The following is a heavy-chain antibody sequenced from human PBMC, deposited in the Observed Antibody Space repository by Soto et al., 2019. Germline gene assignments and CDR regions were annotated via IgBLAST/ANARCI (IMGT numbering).Heavy chain of an antibody. CDR2: ISAYNGNT. J-gene: IGHJ4*02. CDR1: GYTFTSYG. D-gene: IGHD6-13*01. Sequence: ASVKVSCKASGYTFTSYGISWVRQAPGQGLEWMGWISAYNGNTNYAQKLQGRVTMTTDTSTSTAYMELRSLRSDDTAVYYCARELIAAADGDDGYWGQGTLVTVSS. V-gene: IGHV1-18*01. CDR3: ARELIAAADGDDGY.